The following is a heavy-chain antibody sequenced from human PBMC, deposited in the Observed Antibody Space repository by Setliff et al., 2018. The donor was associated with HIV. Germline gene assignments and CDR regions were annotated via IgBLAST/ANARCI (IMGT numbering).Heavy chain of an antibody. CDR3: ALVGGITVPPDGFDI. D-gene: IGHD3-22*01. CDR1: GLTFNNYW. J-gene: IGHJ3*02. CDR2: ISPDGRST. V-gene: IGHV3-74*01. Sequence: GESLKISCAASGLTFNNYWMNWVRQVPGKGLVWVARISPDGRSTTHADAVKGRFTVSRDNAKNALYLHMNSLRAEDTSVYHCALVGGITVPPDGFDIWGQGTMVTVSS.